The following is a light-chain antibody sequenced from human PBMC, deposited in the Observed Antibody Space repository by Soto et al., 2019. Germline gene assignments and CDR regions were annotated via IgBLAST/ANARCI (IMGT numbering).Light chain of an antibody. CDR1: ESISNW. Sequence: DIQLTQSPSTLSASVGDRVIITCRASESISNWLAWYQQKPGKAPNLLIYKASSLKSGVPLRFSGSGSGTEFTLTIKSLQPDDFATYYCQQYDNYWTFGQGTKVDIK. CDR2: KAS. J-gene: IGKJ1*01. CDR3: QQYDNYWT. V-gene: IGKV1-5*03.